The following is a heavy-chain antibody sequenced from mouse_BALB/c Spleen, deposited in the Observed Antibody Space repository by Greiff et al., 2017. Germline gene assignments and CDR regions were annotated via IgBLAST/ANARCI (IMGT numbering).Heavy chain of an antibody. CDR2: INSNGGST. J-gene: IGHJ3*01. CDR1: GFTFSSYG. V-gene: IGHV5-6-3*01. D-gene: IGHD2-1*01. Sequence: EVKVVESGGGLVQPGGSLKLSCAASGFTFSSYGMSWVRQTPDKRLELVATINSNGGSTYYPDSVKGRFTISRDNAKNTLYLQMSSLKSEDTAMYYCARDRGYYGNYGSAYWGQGTLVTVSA. CDR3: ARDRGYYGNYGSAY.